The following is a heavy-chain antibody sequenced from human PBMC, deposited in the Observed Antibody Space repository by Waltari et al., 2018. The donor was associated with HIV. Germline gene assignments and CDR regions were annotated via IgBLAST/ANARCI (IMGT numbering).Heavy chain of an antibody. CDR3: ARAWPSTVTTYFDY. D-gene: IGHD4-17*01. CDR1: GYSISSGYS. V-gene: IGHV4-38-2*01. CDR2: IYHSGST. Sequence: QVQLQESGPGLVKPSETLSLTCAVSGYSISSGYSWGWIRPPPGKGLEWIGSIYHSGSTYYNPSLKNRVTISVDTSKNQFSLKLSSVTAADTAVYYCARAWPSTVTTYFDYWGQGTLVTVSS. J-gene: IGHJ4*02.